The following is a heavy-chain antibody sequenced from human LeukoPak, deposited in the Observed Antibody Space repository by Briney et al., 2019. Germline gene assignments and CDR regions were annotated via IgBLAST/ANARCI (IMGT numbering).Heavy chain of an antibody. D-gene: IGHD2-15*01. Sequence: GGSLRLSCAASGFTFSSYAMHWVRQAPGKGLEWVAVISYDGSNKYYADSVKGRFTISRDNSKNTLYLQMNSLRAEDTAVYYCARDLGYCSGGSCYSSAFDIRGQGTMVTVSS. J-gene: IGHJ3*02. CDR2: ISYDGSNK. CDR1: GFTFSSYA. V-gene: IGHV3-30-3*01. CDR3: ARDLGYCSGGSCYSSAFDI.